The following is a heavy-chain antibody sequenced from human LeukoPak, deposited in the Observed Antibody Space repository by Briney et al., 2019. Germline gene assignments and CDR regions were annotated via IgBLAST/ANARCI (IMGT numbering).Heavy chain of an antibody. V-gene: IGHV3-30*18. CDR1: GFTFSSYG. CDR2: ISYDGSNK. Sequence: PGRSLRLSCAASGFTFSSYGMHWVRQAPGKGLEWVAVISYDGSNKYYADSVKGRFTISRDNSKNTLYLQMNSLRAEDTAVYYCAKAPGIDDSSPFVYWGHETPVTVAS. J-gene: IGHJ4*01. D-gene: IGHD3-22*01. CDR3: AKAPGIDDSSPFVY.